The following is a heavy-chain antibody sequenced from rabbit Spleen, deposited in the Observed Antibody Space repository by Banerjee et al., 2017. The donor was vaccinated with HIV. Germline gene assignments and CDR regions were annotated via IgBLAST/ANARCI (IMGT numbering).Heavy chain of an antibody. CDR1: GFDFSAYG. CDR3: VRDEAGYAGYGPYYFNL. CDR2: IDPIFGST. J-gene: IGHJ4*01. Sequence: QEQLVESGGGLVQPGGSLKLSCKASGFDFSAYGVSWVRQAPGKGLEWIGYIDPIFGSTYYANWVKGRFTISRDNAQNTVFLQLSSLTAADTATYFCVRDEAGYAGYGPYYFNLWGPGPLVTVS. V-gene: IGHV1S47*01. D-gene: IGHD7-1*01.